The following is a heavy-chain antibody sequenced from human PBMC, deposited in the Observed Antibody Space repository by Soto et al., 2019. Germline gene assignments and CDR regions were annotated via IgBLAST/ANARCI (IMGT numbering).Heavy chain of an antibody. CDR2: IYYNGNT. CDR3: SRCSLVVIPVPGLDS. V-gene: IGHV4-31*03. J-gene: IGHJ5*01. CDR1: AGSISIFGYY. D-gene: IGHD2-15*01. Sequence: TLSLSCTGFAGSISIFGYYWSWIRQHPGRGLEWIGYIYYNGNTYYNPSLKSRVTVSVDTSKNQFSLNVRSVTAAETAVYYCSRCSLVVIPVPGLDSWGQGTLVTVSS.